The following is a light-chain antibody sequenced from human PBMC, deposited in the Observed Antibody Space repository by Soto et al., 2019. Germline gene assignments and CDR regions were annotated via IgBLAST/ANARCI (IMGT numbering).Light chain of an antibody. CDR2: GAS. Sequence: GDRVTISYRASQSISSWLAWYKQKPGKAPKLLIYGASTLQSGVPSRFRGSGSGTDFTLTVSSLQPEDFETYYCQQHNSYPLTFGEGTKVDIK. CDR1: QSISSW. J-gene: IGKJ4*01. V-gene: IGKV1-5*01. CDR3: QQHNSYPLT.